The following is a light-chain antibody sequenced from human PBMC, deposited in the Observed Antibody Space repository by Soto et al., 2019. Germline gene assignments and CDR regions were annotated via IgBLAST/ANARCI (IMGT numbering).Light chain of an antibody. J-gene: IGLJ2*01. V-gene: IGLV2-11*01. CDR2: DVF. CDR1: SSDVGGYNY. Sequence: QSALTQPRSVSGSPGQSVTISCTGASSDVGGYNYVSWYQQLPGKAPKLMIYDVFKRPSGVPDRFSGSKSGNTASLTISGLQTGDEADYYCCSYADIVLFGGGTKLTVL. CDR3: CSYADIVL.